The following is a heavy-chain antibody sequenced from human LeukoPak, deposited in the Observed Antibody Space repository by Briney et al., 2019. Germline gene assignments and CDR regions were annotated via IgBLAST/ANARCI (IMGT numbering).Heavy chain of an antibody. CDR3: ARLSMVRGVLDY. J-gene: IGHJ4*02. CDR1: GGTFSSYA. V-gene: IGHV1-69*05. CDR2: IIPILGTA. Sequence: SVKVSCKAYGGTFSSYAISWVRQAPGQGLEWMGRIIPILGTANYAQKFQGRVTITTEESKSTAYMELSSLRSEDTAVYCCARLSMVRGVLDYWGQGTLVTVSS. D-gene: IGHD3-10*01.